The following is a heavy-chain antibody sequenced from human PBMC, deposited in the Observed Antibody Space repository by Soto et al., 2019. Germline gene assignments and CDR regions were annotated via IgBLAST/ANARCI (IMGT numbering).Heavy chain of an antibody. J-gene: IGHJ4*02. Sequence: SETLSLTCTVSGGTISSYYLSWIRQPPGKGLEWIGYTYYSGSTNYNPSLKSRVTISVDTSKNQFSLKLSSVTAADTAVYYCARSIAAAGTFDYWGQGTLVTVSS. D-gene: IGHD6-13*01. CDR3: ARSIAAAGTFDY. CDR2: TYYSGST. CDR1: GGTISSYY. V-gene: IGHV4-59*08.